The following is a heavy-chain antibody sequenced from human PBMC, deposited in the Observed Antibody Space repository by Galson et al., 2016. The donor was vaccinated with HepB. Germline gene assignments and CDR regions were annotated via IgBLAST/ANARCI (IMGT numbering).Heavy chain of an antibody. Sequence: QLQLQESGSGLVKPSETLSLTCTVSGASMSRYYWSWIRQSPGKGLEWIGDIYYSGSANYNPSLKSRLTISVDTSKKQFSLKLTSVTAADTAVYYCARGAYYMDVWGKGTTVTVSS. CDR2: IYYSGSA. J-gene: IGHJ6*03. CDR1: GASMSRYY. V-gene: IGHV4-59*01. CDR3: ARGAYYMDV.